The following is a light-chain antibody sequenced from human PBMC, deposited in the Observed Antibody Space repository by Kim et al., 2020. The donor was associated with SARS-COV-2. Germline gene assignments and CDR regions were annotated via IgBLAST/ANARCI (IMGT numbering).Light chain of an antibody. Sequence: SVGDRVTITCRVSQSISSYLNWYQQKPGKAPKLLIYAASSLQSGVPSRFSGSGSGTDFTLTISSLQPEDFATYYCQQSYSTPPITFGQGTRLEIK. CDR3: QQSYSTPPIT. V-gene: IGKV1-39*01. CDR1: QSISSY. CDR2: AAS. J-gene: IGKJ5*01.